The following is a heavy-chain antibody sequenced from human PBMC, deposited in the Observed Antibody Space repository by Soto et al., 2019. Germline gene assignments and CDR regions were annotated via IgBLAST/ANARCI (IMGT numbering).Heavy chain of an antibody. J-gene: IGHJ6*02. CDR3: ARDNLPYYYYGMDV. Sequence: QVQLQESGPGLVKPSETLSLTCTVSGGSVSSGSYYWRWIRQPPGKGLEWLGYIYYSGSTNYNPALKSRVTIAVDTAKNQFALKQSAGTAADTAVDYCARDNLPYYYYGMDVWGQGTTVTGSS. V-gene: IGHV4-61*01. CDR2: IYYSGST. CDR1: GGSVSSGSYY.